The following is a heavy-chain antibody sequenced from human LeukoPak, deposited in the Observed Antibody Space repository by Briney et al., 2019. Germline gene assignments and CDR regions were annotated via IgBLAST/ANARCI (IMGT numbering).Heavy chain of an antibody. D-gene: IGHD6-13*01. CDR3: ARAYSSSWQIFDY. V-gene: IGHV4-30-2*01. CDR2: IYHSGST. J-gene: IGHJ4*02. CDR1: GGSISSGGYS. Sequence: SETLSLTCAVSGGSISSGGYSWSWIRQPPGKGLEWIGYIYHSGSTYYNPSLKSRVTISVDRSKNQFSLKLSSVTAADTAVYXCARAYSSSWQIFDYWGQGTLVTVSS.